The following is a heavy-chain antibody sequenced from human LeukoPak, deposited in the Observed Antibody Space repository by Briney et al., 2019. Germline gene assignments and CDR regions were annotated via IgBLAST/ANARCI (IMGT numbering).Heavy chain of an antibody. V-gene: IGHV3-23*01. CDR3: AKVYSSGWYQVNNWFDP. CDR1: GCTFSSYA. J-gene: IGHJ5*02. CDR2: ISGSGGST. D-gene: IGHD6-19*01. Sequence: GGSLRLSCAAFGCTFSSYARSWVRQAPGKGLEWVSAISGSGGSTYYADSVNGRFTISRDNSKNTLYLQMNSLRAEDTAVYYCAKVYSSGWYQVNNWFDPWGQGTLVTVSS.